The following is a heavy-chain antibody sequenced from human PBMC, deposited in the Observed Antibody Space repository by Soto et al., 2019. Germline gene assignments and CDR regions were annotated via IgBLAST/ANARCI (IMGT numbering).Heavy chain of an antibody. D-gene: IGHD1-26*01. Sequence: SLRDSCSASLFTFSSYSMNLVLHPPGKGLECVSSIVTSGSYIYDTDSVKGRFTISRDNTKDSLYLQMNSLRAEDTAIYYCARGSAFIGLDYWGQGTPVTVSS. J-gene: IGHJ4*02. CDR1: LFTFSSYS. CDR2: IVTSGSYI. V-gene: IGHV3-21*01. CDR3: ARGSAFIGLDY.